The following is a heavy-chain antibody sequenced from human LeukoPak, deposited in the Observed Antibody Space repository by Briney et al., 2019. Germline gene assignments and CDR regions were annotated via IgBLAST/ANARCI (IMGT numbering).Heavy chain of an antibody. D-gene: IGHD5-18*01. J-gene: IGHJ4*02. CDR3: ARNGPVRGYSYGLFDY. V-gene: IGHV4-59*01. CDR1: GGSISSYY. CDR2: IYYSGST. Sequence: SETLSLTCTVSGGSISSYYWSWIRQPPGKGLEWIGYIYYSGSTNYNSSLKSRVTISVDTSKNQFSLKLSSVTAADTAVYYCARNGPVRGYSYGLFDYWGQGTLVTVSS.